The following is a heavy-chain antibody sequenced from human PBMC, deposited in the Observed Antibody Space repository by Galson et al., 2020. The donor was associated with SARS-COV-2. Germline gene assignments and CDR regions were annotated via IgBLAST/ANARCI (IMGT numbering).Heavy chain of an antibody. Sequence: SQTLSLTCAVYGGSFSGYFWTWLRQIPGKGLEWIGQINHRGTVNYNPSLKSRVTMSVDTSKNQFSLEMKAVTAADTAVYYCTRGAPGHWGQGSRVTVSP. CDR2: INHRGTV. J-gene: IGHJ4*02. V-gene: IGHV4-34*01. CDR3: TRGAPGH. CDR1: GGSFSGYF.